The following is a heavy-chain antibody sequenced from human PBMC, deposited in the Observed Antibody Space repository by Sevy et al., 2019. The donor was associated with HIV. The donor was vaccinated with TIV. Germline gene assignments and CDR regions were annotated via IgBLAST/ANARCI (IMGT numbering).Heavy chain of an antibody. CDR1: GFTFTNYG. D-gene: IGHD3-16*01. CDR3: AHETFGRFES. V-gene: IGHV3-7*01. CDR2: IKGDGSDK. J-gene: IGHJ4*02. Sequence: GGSLRLSCAASGFTFTNYGMHWVRQAPGKGLEWVANIKGDGSDKHYVDSVEGRFTISRDNAKNLLYLQMNSLRVEDTAVYYCAHETFGRFESWGQGTLVTVSS.